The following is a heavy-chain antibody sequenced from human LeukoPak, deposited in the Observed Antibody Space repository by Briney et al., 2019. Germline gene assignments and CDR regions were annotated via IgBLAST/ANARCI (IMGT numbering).Heavy chain of an antibody. Sequence: ASVKVSCKASGYIFTSYGISWVRQAPGQGLEWMGWISAYNGNTNYAQKLQGRVTMTTDTSTSTAYMELRSLRSDGTAVYYCARVDDSSGYSYYFDYWGQGTLVTVSS. D-gene: IGHD3-22*01. J-gene: IGHJ4*02. CDR1: GYIFTSYG. CDR2: ISAYNGNT. V-gene: IGHV1-18*01. CDR3: ARVDDSSGYSYYFDY.